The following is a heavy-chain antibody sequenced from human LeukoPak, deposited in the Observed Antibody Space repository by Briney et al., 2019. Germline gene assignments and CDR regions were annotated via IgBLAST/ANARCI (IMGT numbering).Heavy chain of an antibody. D-gene: IGHD3-9*01. Sequence: GGTLRLSCAASGFTFSSYAMHWVRQAPGKGLEWVSGISWNSGSIGYADSVKGRFTISRDNAKNSLYLQMNSLRAGDTALYYCLIGYRGRLGYAFDIWGEGTMVTVSS. J-gene: IGHJ3*02. CDR3: LIGYRGRLGYAFDI. CDR1: GFTFSSYA. V-gene: IGHV3-9*01. CDR2: ISWNSGSI.